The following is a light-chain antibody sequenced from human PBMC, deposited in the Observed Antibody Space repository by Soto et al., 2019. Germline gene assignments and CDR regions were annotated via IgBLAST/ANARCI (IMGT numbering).Light chain of an antibody. J-gene: IGKJ3*01. CDR2: GAS. CDR1: QSVSSN. V-gene: IGKV3-15*01. Sequence: EIVMTQSPATLSVSRGERATLSCRASQSVSSNLAWYQQKPGQAPRLLIYGASTRATVIPARFSGSGSGTEFTLTISSLQSEDFAVYYCQQYSNWPITFGPGTKVDIK. CDR3: QQYSNWPIT.